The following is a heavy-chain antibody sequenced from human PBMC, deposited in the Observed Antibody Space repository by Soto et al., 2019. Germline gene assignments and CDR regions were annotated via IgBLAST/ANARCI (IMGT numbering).Heavy chain of an antibody. D-gene: IGHD6-13*01. CDR3: AVGPIESAARGNWYLDL. CDR2: ILPIFGTA. Sequence: QVQLVQSGAEVKKPGSSVKVSCKASGGTFSSYAISLVRQAPGQGLEWMRGILPIFGTANYAQKLQGRVPSPSYESPSTADMELCSLRAEDTAGDYSAVGPIESAARGNWYLDLWGRGTMVSVSS. J-gene: IGHJ2*01. V-gene: IGHV1-69*05. CDR1: GGTFSSYA.